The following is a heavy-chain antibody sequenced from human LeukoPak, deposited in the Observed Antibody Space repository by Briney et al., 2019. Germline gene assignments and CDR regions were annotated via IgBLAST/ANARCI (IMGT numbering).Heavy chain of an antibody. Sequence: GGSLRLSCAATGFTFRSYGMNWVRQAPGKGLEWVAFISSSSLDIYYSDLVRGRFTISRDNARNSLYLQMNSLRAEDTAVYYCASDSGYYGYGWEDWGQGTLVTVSS. CDR1: GFTFRSYG. CDR3: ASDSGYYGYGWED. CDR2: ISSSSLDI. J-gene: IGHJ4*02. V-gene: IGHV3-21*06. D-gene: IGHD5-12*01.